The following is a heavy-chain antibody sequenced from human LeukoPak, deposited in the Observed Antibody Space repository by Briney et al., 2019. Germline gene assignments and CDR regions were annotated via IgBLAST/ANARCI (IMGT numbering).Heavy chain of an antibody. J-gene: IGHJ5*02. Sequence: SETLSLTCTVSGGSISSYYWGWIRQPPGKGLEWIGSIYHSGSTYYNPSLKSRVTISVDTSKNQFSLKLSSVTAADTAVYYCARVGENSEQLNWFDPWGQGTLVTVSS. CDR1: GGSISSYY. CDR3: ARVGENSEQLNWFDP. V-gene: IGHV4-38-2*02. D-gene: IGHD3-16*01. CDR2: IYHSGST.